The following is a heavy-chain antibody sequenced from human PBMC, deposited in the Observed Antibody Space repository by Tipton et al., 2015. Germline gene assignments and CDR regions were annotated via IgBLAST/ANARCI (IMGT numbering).Heavy chain of an antibody. CDR2: IYHSGTT. Sequence: TLSLTCSLSGGSFYTYYGTWIRQPPGQGLEWIGEIYHSGTTNYNPSLRGRFTISLRTSKNQLSLKVDSVTAADTAIYYCARGGSPIIKMAYHHYGLDVWGQGTTVTVS. CDR3: ARGGSPIIKMAYHHYGLDV. CDR1: GGSFYTYY. J-gene: IGHJ6*02. D-gene: IGHD5-24*01. V-gene: IGHV4-34*01.